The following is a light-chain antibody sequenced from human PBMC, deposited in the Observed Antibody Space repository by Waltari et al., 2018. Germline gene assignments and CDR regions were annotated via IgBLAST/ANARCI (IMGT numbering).Light chain of an antibody. CDR2: KSS. V-gene: IGKV1-5*03. J-gene: IGKJ4*01. Sequence: DIQMTQSPSTLSASVGDRVIISCRASQSISNCLAWYQQRPGKAPKLLVYKSSTLESGVPSRFSGSGSGTEFTLTISSLQPEDFATYYCQQYNSYSLLSFGGGTKVEIK. CDR3: QQYNSYSLLS. CDR1: QSISNC.